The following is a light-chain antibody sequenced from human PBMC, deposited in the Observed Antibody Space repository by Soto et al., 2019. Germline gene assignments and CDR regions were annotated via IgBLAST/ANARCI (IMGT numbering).Light chain of an antibody. V-gene: IGKV1-5*03. CDR3: QHYHSSPWT. CDR1: QSINNY. CDR2: KAS. J-gene: IGKJ1*01. Sequence: DIQITQSPSTLSASVGDRVTITCRASQSINNYLAWYQQKPGKAPKLLIYKASSLESGVPSRFGGSGSGTEFTLTISSLQPDDFATYYCQHYHSSPWTFGQGTKVDI.